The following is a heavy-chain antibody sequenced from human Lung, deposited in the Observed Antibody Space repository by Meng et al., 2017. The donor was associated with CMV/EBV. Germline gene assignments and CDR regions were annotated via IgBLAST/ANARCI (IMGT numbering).Heavy chain of an antibody. J-gene: IGHJ3*02. CDR2: INPNSGGT. V-gene: IGHV1-2*02. CDR3: ARDQGGGAFDI. CDR1: GYTFTGYY. D-gene: IGHD3-16*01. Sequence: ASVXVSCKASGYTFTGYYMNWLRQAPGQGLEWMGWINPNSGGTNYAQKFLGRITMTGDESISTAFMGQSRLRSDDEAVYYCARDQGGGAFDIWGQGAMVTVSS.